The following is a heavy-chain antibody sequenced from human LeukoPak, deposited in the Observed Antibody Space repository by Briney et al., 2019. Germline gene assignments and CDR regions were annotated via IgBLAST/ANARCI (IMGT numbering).Heavy chain of an antibody. CDR3: ARESSPSRCSGGSCYVDY. D-gene: IGHD2-15*01. Sequence: ASVKVSCKASGYTFTGYYMHWVRQAPGQGLEWMGRINPNSGGTNYAQKFQGRVTMTRDTSISTAYMELSRLRSDDTAVYYCARESSPSRCSGGSCYVDYWGQGTLVTVSS. CDR1: GYTFTGYY. CDR2: INPNSGGT. J-gene: IGHJ4*02. V-gene: IGHV1-2*06.